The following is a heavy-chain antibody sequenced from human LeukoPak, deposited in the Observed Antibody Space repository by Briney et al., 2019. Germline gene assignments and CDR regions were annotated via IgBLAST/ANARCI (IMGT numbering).Heavy chain of an antibody. CDR1: GCTFTSYS. CDR2: ITTRSSYM. CDR3: AKDRLTYYSSGMDV. V-gene: IGHV3-21*01. D-gene: IGHD2-15*01. Sequence: GGSLRLSCAASGCTFTSYSMNWVRQAPGKGLEWVACITTRSSYMYYADSVKGRFTISRDNAKNSLYLQMNSLRAEDTAVYYCAKDRLTYYSSGMDVGGQGTTVTV. J-gene: IGHJ6*02.